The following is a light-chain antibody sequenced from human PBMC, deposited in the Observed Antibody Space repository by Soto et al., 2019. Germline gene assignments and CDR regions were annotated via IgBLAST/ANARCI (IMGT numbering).Light chain of an antibody. J-gene: IGKJ2*01. Sequence: DIQMTQSPSTLSASVGDRVTITCRASQSISSWLAWYQQKPGKAPKLLIYKASSLESGVPSRFSGSGSGTDFTLTISSLQPDDFATYYCQQYSSFSYTFGQGTKVEIK. CDR3: QQYSSFSYT. CDR2: KAS. CDR1: QSISSW. V-gene: IGKV1-5*03.